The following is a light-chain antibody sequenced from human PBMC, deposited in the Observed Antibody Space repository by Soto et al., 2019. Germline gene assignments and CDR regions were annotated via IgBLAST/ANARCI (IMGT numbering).Light chain of an antibody. CDR3: QQLNSYPFT. J-gene: IGKJ3*01. Sequence: DIQLTQSPSFLSASXXXXXXXXXXASQPISNYLAWYQQKPGKAPELLIYSASTLQSGVPSRFSGSGSGTEFTLTISSLQPEDLATYYCQQLNSYPFTFGPGTKVDIK. CDR2: SAS. V-gene: IGKV1-9*01. CDR1: QPISNY.